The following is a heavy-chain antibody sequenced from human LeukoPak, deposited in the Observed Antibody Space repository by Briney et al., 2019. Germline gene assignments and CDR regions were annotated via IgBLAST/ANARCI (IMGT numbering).Heavy chain of an antibody. D-gene: IGHD3-10*01. Sequence: PGGSLRLSCAASGFTFSSYLMHWVRQAPGKGLVWVTRINSDESSTSYADSVKGRFTLSRDNAKNTLYLQMNSLRAEGTAVYYCAREIPYYPDYWGQGTLVTVSS. CDR3: AREIPYYPDY. J-gene: IGHJ4*02. CDR2: INSDESST. CDR1: GFTFSSYL. V-gene: IGHV3-74*01.